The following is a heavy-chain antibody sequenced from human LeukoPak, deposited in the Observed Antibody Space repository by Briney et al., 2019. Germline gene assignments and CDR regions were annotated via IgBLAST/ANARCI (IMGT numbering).Heavy chain of an antibody. Sequence: ASVKVSCKASGGTFSSYAISWVRQAPGQGLEWMGGIIPIFGTANYAQKFQGRVTITADESTSTAYMELRSLRSDDTAVYYCARDPAAAGDYWGQGTLVTVSS. CDR3: ARDPAAAGDY. CDR2: IIPIFGTA. CDR1: GGTFSSYA. D-gene: IGHD6-13*01. V-gene: IGHV1-69*13. J-gene: IGHJ4*02.